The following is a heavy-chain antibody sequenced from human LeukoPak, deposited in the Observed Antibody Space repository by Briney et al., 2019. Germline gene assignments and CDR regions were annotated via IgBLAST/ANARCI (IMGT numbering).Heavy chain of an antibody. V-gene: IGHV4-4*07. CDR3: ATSSYSGGFDK. J-gene: IGHJ4*02. Sequence: SETLSLTCTVSGGSISPYQWSWIRQSAGKRLEWIGLIRNSGSADYNPSLKSRVTLSIDTSKSQISLRLTSVTAADTAVYYCATSSYSGGFDKWGQGTLVIVSS. D-gene: IGHD2-15*01. CDR1: GGSISPYQ. CDR2: IRNSGSA.